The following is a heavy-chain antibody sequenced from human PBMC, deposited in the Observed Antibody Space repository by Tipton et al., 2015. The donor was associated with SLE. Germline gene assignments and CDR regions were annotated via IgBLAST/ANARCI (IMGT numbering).Heavy chain of an antibody. CDR3: ARAPYSSSRPYYYGMDV. Sequence: TLSLTCTVSGGSISSSSYYWGWIRQPPGKGLEWIGSIYYSGSTYYNPSLKSRVTISVDTSKNQFSLKLSSVTAADTAVYYCARAPYSSSRPYYYGMDVWGQGTTVTVSS. V-gene: IGHV4-39*07. CDR2: IYYSGST. D-gene: IGHD6-6*01. CDR1: GGSISSSSYY. J-gene: IGHJ6*02.